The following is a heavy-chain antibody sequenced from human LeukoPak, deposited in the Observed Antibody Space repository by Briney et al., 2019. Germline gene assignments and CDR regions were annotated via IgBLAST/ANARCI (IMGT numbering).Heavy chain of an antibody. Sequence: GGSLRLSCAASGFTFSDYGMHWVRQAPGKGLEWVAIIWYDGSNIYYADSVKGRFTISRDNSKNTLYLQMNSLRAEDTAVYYCARGAYCSGGRCPGAFDIWGQGTMVTVSS. CDR1: GFTFSDYG. V-gene: IGHV3-33*08. CDR2: IWYDGSNI. J-gene: IGHJ3*02. CDR3: ARGAYCSGGRCPGAFDI. D-gene: IGHD2-15*01.